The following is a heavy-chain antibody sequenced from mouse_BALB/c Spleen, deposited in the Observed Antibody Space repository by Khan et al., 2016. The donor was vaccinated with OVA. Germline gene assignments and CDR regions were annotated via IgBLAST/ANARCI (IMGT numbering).Heavy chain of an antibody. D-gene: IGHD2-14*01. CDR3: AREGYRYDGAWFAY. CDR2: INPYNGGT. V-gene: IGHV1-18*01. J-gene: IGHJ3*01. CDR1: GYSFTGYT. Sequence: EVQLQQSGPELVKPGASMKISCKASGYSFTGYTMNWVKQSHGKNLEWIGLINPYNGGTSYTQKLKGKATLTVDKSSSTAYMELLSLTSEDSAVYYCAREGYRYDGAWFAYWGQGTLVTVSA.